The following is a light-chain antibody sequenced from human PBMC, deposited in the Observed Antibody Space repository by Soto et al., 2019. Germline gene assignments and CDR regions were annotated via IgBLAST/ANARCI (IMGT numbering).Light chain of an antibody. Sequence: DIQMTQSPSSLSASVGDRVTITCRASQDISDYLTWYQQRPGNAPKVQVYGASSVQSGVPSRFGGSGAGTDFTLTITTLQPEDFGTYYCQQSYSNVITFGQGTRLEIK. V-gene: IGKV1-39*01. J-gene: IGKJ5*01. CDR2: GAS. CDR1: QDISDY. CDR3: QQSYSNVIT.